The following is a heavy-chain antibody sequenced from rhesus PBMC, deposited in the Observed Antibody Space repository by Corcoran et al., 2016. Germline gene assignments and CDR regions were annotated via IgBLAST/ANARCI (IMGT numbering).Heavy chain of an antibody. J-gene: IGHJ5-1*01. CDR3: ARGLEYCSSTYCPNRFDV. V-gene: IGHV4S14*01. D-gene: IGHD2-15*01. CDR1: GYSIRSGDY. CDR2: IYGSGGIN. Sequence: QVQLQEAGPGLVKPSETLSLTCAVSGYSIRSGDYWNWLRQPPGKGLEWNGSIYGSGGINYLNPSLKSRVTLSVDTSKTQFSLKLSSVTAADTAVYYCARGLEYCSSTYCPNRFDVWGPGVLVTVSS.